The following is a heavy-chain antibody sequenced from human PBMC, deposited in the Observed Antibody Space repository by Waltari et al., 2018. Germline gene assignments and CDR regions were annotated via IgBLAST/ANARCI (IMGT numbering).Heavy chain of an antibody. CDR3: ARAAAGTWAGGY. CDR1: GYTFTSHN. V-gene: IGHV1-46*01. CDR2: INPSGGST. Sequence: QVQLVQSGAEVKKPGASVKVSCKASGYTFTSHNMHWVRQAPGQGLEWMGIINPSGGSTSYAQKFQGRVTMTRDTSTSTVYMELSSLRSEDTAVYYCARAAAGTWAGGYWGQGTLVTVSS. D-gene: IGHD6-13*01. J-gene: IGHJ4*02.